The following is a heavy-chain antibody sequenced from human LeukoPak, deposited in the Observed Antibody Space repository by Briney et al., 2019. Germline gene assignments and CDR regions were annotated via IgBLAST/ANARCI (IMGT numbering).Heavy chain of an antibody. J-gene: IGHJ6*04. D-gene: IGHD3-10*01. Sequence: SETLSLTCTVSGESISGFYWTWIRQPPGKGLEWIGNIYYSGSTYYNPSLKSRVTISVDTSKNHFSLKLNSVTAADTAVYYCAKPSNYYGSATDAFDFWGKGTTVTISS. CDR1: GESISGFY. V-gene: IGHV4-59*12. CDR3: AKPSNYYGSATDAFDF. CDR2: IYYSGST.